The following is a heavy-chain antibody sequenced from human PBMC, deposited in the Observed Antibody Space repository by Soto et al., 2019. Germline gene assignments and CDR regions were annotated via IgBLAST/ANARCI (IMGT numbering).Heavy chain of an antibody. CDR1: GGTVASSHW. D-gene: IGHD2-21*02. CDR3: AREIVTAGGNNYFDP. Sequence: QVQLQESGPRLVKPSESLSLTCGVSGGTVASSHWWRWVRQSPGRGLEWIGNVYHTGDTNFNPSLQSRVTFSVDKSNNHFFLRLTSVTAADTAVYFCAREIVTAGGNNYFDPWGPGTLVTVSS. CDR2: VYHTGDT. V-gene: IGHV4-4*02. J-gene: IGHJ5*02.